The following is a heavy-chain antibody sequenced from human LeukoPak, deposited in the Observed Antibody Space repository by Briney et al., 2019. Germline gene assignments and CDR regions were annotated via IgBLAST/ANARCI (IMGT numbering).Heavy chain of an antibody. J-gene: IGHJ6*02. CDR1: GFTLQNYA. CDR3: VRDYYGMDV. CDR2: THGNGGNT. Sequence: GGSLRLSCSASGFTLQNYAMYWVRQALGKELEQVSLTHGNGGNTDYADSVKGRFTISRDYSKNTLYLQLTSLSVEDTAVYYCVRDYYGMDVWGQGTTVTVSS. V-gene: IGHV3-64D*06. D-gene: IGHD3-10*01.